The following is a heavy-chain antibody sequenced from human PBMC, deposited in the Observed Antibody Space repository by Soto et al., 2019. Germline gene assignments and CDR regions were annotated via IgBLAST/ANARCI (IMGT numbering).Heavy chain of an antibody. CDR3: ARVSIITYYDYVWGSYRPANFDY. CDR2: IYYSGST. CDR1: GGSVSSGSYY. J-gene: IGHJ4*02. Sequence: SETLSLTCTVSGGSVSSGSYYWSWIRQPPGKGLEWIGYIYYSGSTNYNPSLKSRVTISVDTSKNQFSLKLSSVTAADTAVYYCARVSIITYYDYVWGSYRPANFDYWGQGTLVTVSS. V-gene: IGHV4-61*01. D-gene: IGHD3-16*02.